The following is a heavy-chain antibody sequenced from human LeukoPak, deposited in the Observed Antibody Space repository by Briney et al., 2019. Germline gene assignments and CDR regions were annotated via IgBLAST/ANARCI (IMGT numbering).Heavy chain of an antibody. D-gene: IGHD4-23*01. V-gene: IGHV3-21*04. CDR3: AKAGYGGNSYAFDI. Sequence: PGGSLRLSCAASGFTFSSYSMNWVRQAPGKGLEWVSSISSSSSYIYYADSVKGRFTISRDNAKNSLYLQMNSLRAEDTAVYYCAKAGYGGNSYAFDIWGQGTMVTVSS. CDR1: GFTFSSYS. J-gene: IGHJ3*02. CDR2: ISSSSSYI.